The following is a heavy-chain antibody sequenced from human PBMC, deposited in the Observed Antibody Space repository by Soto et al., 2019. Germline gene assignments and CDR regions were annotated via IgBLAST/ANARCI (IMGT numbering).Heavy chain of an antibody. CDR1: GYTFTTFW. CDR3: ARLFCSTDTCDSWFDP. CDR2: IDPRDSQT. J-gene: IGHJ5*02. V-gene: IGHV5-10-1*01. D-gene: IGHD1-26*01. Sequence: LGESLKISCTGFGYTFTTFWISWVRQMPGKGLEWMGRIDPRDSQTNYSPSFQGHVTISVDKSISTAYLQWDSLKASDTAMYYCARLFCSTDTCDSWFDPWGQGTLVTVS.